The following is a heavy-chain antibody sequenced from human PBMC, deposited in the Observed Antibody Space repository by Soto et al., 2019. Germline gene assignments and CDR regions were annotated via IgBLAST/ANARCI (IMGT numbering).Heavy chain of an antibody. CDR2: IYYSGST. Sequence: SETLSLTCTVSGGSISSSSYYWGWIRQPPGKGLEWIGSIYYSGSTYYNPSLKSRVTISVDTSKNQFSLKLSSVTAADTAVYYCARPTTRRYCSGGSCYLIFDYWGQGTLLTVSS. V-gene: IGHV4-39*01. CDR3: ARPTTRRYCSGGSCYLIFDY. CDR1: GGSISSSSYY. D-gene: IGHD2-15*01. J-gene: IGHJ4*02.